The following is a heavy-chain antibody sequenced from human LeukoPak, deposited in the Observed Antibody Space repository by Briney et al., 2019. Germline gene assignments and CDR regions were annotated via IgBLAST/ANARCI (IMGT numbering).Heavy chain of an antibody. J-gene: IGHJ5*02. CDR2: IYYSSST. CDR3: WSVKYYYVSSGYPGWFDP. V-gene: IGHV4-59*01. Sequence: PSETLTLTCTVSGGSISSYYWNWIRQPPGKGLEWIGYIYYSSSTNYNPSLKNRLTIFVNTYKNQFSLQLSSVTAADAAAYYCWSVKYYYVSSGYPGWFDPWGQGTLVTVSS. D-gene: IGHD3-22*01. CDR1: GGSISSYY.